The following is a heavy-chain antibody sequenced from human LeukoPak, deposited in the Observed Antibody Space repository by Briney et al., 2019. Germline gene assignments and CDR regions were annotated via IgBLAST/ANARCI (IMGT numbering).Heavy chain of an antibody. CDR1: GFTVSSNY. V-gene: IGHV3-66*02. CDR2: IYSGGST. CDR3: ARDRLSSTGYYMDV. Sequence: SGGSLRLSCAASGFTVSSNYMSWVRQAPGKGLEWVSVIYSGGSTYYADSVKGRFTISRDNSKNTLYLQMNSLRAEDTAVYYCARDRLSSTGYYMDVWGKGTTVTVSS. D-gene: IGHD2-2*01. J-gene: IGHJ6*03.